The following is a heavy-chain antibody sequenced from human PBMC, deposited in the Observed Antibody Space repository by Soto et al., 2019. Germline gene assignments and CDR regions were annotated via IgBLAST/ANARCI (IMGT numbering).Heavy chain of an antibody. J-gene: IGHJ5*02. CDR2: ISSSSSYI. D-gene: IGHD2-15*01. V-gene: IGHV3-21*01. CDR3: ASGGGSKGWFDP. CDR1: GFTFSSYS. Sequence: VQLVESGGGLVKPGGSLRLSCAASGFTFSSYSMNWVRQAPGKGLEWVSSISSSSSYIYYADSVKGRFTISRDNAKNSLYLQMNSLRAEDTAVYYCASGGGSKGWFDPWGQGTLVTVSS.